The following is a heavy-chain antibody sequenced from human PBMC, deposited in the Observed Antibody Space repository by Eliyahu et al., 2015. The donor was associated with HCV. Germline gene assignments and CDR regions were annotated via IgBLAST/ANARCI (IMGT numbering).Heavy chain of an antibody. V-gene: IGHV1-18*01. CDR1: GYTFTXYG. CDR3: ARDRGNYYGSGSNLGPNSYYYGMDV. CDR2: ISAYNGNT. J-gene: IGHJ6*02. Sequence: QVQLVQSGAEVKKPGASXKVSCKASGYTFTXYGIXWXRXAPGQGLEWMGWISAYNGNTNYAXKLQGRVTMXTDTSTSTAYMELRSLRSDDTAVYYCARDRGNYYGSGSNLGPNSYYYGMDVWGQGTTVTVSS. D-gene: IGHD3-10*01.